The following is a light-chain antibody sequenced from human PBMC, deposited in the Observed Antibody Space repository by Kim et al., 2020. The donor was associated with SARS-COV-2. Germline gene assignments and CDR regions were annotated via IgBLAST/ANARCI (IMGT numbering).Light chain of an antibody. CDR2: QDS. CDR3: QAWDSSINYV. V-gene: IGLV3-1*01. CDR1: KLGDKY. J-gene: IGLJ1*01. Sequence: SYELTQPPSVSVSPGQTASITCSGDKLGDKYACWYQQKPGQSPVLVIYQDSKRPSGIPERFSGSNSGNTATLTISGTQPMDEADYYCQAWDSSINYVFGT.